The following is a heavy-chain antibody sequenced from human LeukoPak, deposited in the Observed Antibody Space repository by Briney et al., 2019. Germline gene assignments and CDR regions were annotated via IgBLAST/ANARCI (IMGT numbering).Heavy chain of an antibody. CDR1: GGTFSSYA. CDR2: IIPIFGTA. D-gene: IGHD2-2*01. CDR3: ARDSRGYCGSTSCYAAFDY. V-gene: IGHV1-69*01. Sequence: VKVSCKASGGTFSSYAISWVRQAPGQGLEWMGGIIPIFGTANYAQKFQGRVTITADESTSTAYMELSSLRSEDTAVYYCARDSRGYCGSTSCYAAFDYWGQGTLVTVSS. J-gene: IGHJ4*02.